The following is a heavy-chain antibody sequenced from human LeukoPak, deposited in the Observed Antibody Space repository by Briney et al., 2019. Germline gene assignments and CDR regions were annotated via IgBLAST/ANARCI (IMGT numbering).Heavy chain of an antibody. V-gene: IGHV4-4*02. J-gene: IGHJ5*02. CDR3: ARHRRTRGWFDP. D-gene: IGHD3-10*01. Sequence: SGTLSLTCAVSGGSISSSNWWSWVRQPPGKGLEWIGEIYHSGSTNYNPSLKSRVTISVDTSKNQFSLKLSSVTAADTAVYYCARHRRTRGWFDPWGQGTLVTVSS. CDR2: IYHSGST. CDR1: GGSISSSNW.